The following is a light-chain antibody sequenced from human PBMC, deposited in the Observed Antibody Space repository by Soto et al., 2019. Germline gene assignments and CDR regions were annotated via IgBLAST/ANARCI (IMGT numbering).Light chain of an antibody. Sequence: QSVLTQPPSASGTLGQRVTISCSGSSSNIGKTYVFWYQHLPGTAPKRLIYRNNQWPSGVPARFSGSKSGTSASLAISGLRSEDETDYYCAAWDDNLSALRFGGGTKLTVL. J-gene: IGLJ2*01. CDR3: AAWDDNLSALR. CDR1: SSNIGKTY. V-gene: IGLV1-47*01. CDR2: RNN.